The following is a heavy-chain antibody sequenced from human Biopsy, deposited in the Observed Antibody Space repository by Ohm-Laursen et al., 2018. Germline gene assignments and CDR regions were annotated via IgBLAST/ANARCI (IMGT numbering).Heavy chain of an antibody. CDR2: ISARDGVV. CDR1: GLIFSDYY. J-gene: IGHJ6*02. CDR3: ARGKYKDFSTGLPRPYHYTLDF. Sequence: SLRLSCAAPGLIFSDYYMSWIRQAPGKGLEWIAYISARDGVVYYADSVKGRFTISRDSTNNSLYLQMTSLRPEDTAVFYCARGKYKDFSTGLPRPYHYTLDFWGPGTTVTVSS. D-gene: IGHD3-22*01. V-gene: IGHV3-11*01.